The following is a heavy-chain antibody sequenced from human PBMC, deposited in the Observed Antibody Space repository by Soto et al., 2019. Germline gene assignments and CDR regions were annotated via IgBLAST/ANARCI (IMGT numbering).Heavy chain of an antibody. CDR1: GFTFSGYA. V-gene: IGHV3-23*01. Sequence: EVQLLESGGGLVQPGGSLRLSCAASGFTFSGYAMSWVRQASGKGLEWVAGITDDGVGTYYADSVEGRFSISRDNSKNTLYLQMNGLRAEDTALYYWAKFKAGTYEKYHFDYWGQGTLVTVSS. J-gene: IGHJ4*02. CDR3: AKFKAGTYEKYHFDY. D-gene: IGHD3-10*01. CDR2: ITDDGVGT.